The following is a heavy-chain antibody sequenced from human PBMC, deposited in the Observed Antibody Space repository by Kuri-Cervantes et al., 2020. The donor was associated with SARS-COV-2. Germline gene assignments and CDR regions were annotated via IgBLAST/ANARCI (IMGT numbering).Heavy chain of an antibody. D-gene: IGHD3-3*02. CDR2: ISSSGGYI. CDR1: GFIFSTYS. Sequence: GESLKISCAASGFIFSTYSMSWVRQAPGRGLEWVSCISSSGGYIYYADSVKGRFTFSRDNAKNSLYLQMNSLRAEDTAVYYCARGLAFDPWGQGTLVTVSS. CDR3: ARGLAFDP. V-gene: IGHV3-21*04. J-gene: IGHJ5*02.